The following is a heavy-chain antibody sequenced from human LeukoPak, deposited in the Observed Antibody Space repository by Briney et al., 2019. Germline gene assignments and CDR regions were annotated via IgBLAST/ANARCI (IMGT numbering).Heavy chain of an antibody. V-gene: IGHV3-23*01. Sequence: GGSLRLSCAASGFSFSSYAMSWVRQAPGKGLEWVSSFSGSGGSTYYADSVKGRFTISRDNSKNTLNLQMISLRAEDTAVYYCAKSGYNRFDYWGQGTLVTVSS. D-gene: IGHD5-24*01. J-gene: IGHJ4*02. CDR3: AKSGYNRFDY. CDR2: FSGSGGST. CDR1: GFSFSSYA.